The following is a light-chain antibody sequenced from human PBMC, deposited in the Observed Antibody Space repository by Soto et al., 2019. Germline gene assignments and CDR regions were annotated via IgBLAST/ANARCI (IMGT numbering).Light chain of an antibody. CDR3: QQRNNWPPYT. J-gene: IGKJ2*01. CDR2: DAS. Sequence: EIVLTQSPATRSLSPGERATLSCRASQSVSSYLAWYQQKPGQAPRLLIYDASNRATGIPARFSGSGAGTDFTLTISSLEPEDFAVYYCQQRNNWPPYTFGQGTKLEIK. CDR1: QSVSSY. V-gene: IGKV3-11*01.